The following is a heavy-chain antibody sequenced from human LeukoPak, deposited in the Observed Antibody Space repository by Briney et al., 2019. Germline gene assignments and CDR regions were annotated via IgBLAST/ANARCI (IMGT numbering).Heavy chain of an antibody. J-gene: IGHJ3*02. CDR2: MSGSGVST. D-gene: IGHD3-22*01. CDR1: GLTFSSYG. Sequence: PGGSLRLSCAASGLTFSSYGLSWGRQGPGKGLEWGSGMSGSGVSTSYADSVKGRFTISRDNSKKTLYLQMISLRGEDTAVYYCAKDRDSSAYHYDAFAIWGQGTMVTVSS. CDR3: AKDRDSSAYHYDAFAI. V-gene: IGHV3-23*01.